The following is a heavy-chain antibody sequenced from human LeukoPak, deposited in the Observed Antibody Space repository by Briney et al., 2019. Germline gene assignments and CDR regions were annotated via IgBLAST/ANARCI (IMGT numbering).Heavy chain of an antibody. V-gene: IGHV1-2*02. Sequence: ASVKVSCKASGYTLTDYYMHWVRRAPGQGLEWMGWINPNTGGTKYTQEFQGRVTMTRYTSISTVYMELSKLKSDDTAVYYCARDRESESDSEGDYWGQGTLVTVSS. CDR2: INPNTGGT. CDR3: ARDRESESDSEGDY. J-gene: IGHJ4*02. CDR1: GYTLTDYY. D-gene: IGHD4-11*01.